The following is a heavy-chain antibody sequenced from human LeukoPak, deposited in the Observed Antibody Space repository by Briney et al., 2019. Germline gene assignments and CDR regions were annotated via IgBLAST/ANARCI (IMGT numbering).Heavy chain of an antibody. D-gene: IGHD5-12*01. CDR1: GGSLSSESYY. V-gene: IGHV4-61*02. CDR3: ARVSGYDWESSYDY. CDR2: MYTSGST. Sequence: PSVTLSLTRIVSGGSLSSESYYWRWLRQPAGTGLEWIGRMYTSGSTNLNPPLKSRFTISVDTSKNQFSLKLSSVTAADPAVYYCARVSGYDWESSYDYWGQGTLVTVSS. J-gene: IGHJ4*02.